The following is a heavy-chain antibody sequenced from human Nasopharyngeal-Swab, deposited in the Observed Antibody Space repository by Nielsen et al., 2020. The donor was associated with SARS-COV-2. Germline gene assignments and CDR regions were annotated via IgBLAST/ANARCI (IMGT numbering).Heavy chain of an antibody. V-gene: IGHV1-69*13. CDR1: GCTFSNYG. CDR2: VMPKFDTA. CDR3: ARDSDYGDYIGWFDP. J-gene: IGHJ5*02. D-gene: IGHD4-17*01. Sequence: SVKVSCRPSGCTFSNYGISWVRQAPGQGLEWMGGVMPKFDTANYAQKFQDRVTITADESTSTVYLGLISLTSDDTAIYYCARDSDYGDYIGWFDPWGQGTLVTVSS.